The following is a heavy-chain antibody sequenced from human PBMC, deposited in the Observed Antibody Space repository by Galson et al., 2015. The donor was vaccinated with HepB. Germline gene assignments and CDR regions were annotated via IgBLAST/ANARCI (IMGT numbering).Heavy chain of an antibody. Sequence: LRLSCAASGFTFSSYGMHWVRQAPGKGLEWVAVIWYDGSNKYYADSVKGRFTISRDNSKNTLYLQMNSLRAEDTAVYYCAREGERCSSTSCYKDYWGQGTLVTVSS. D-gene: IGHD2-2*02. V-gene: IGHV3-33*01. CDR3: AREGERCSSTSCYKDY. CDR2: IWYDGSNK. CDR1: GFTFSSYG. J-gene: IGHJ4*02.